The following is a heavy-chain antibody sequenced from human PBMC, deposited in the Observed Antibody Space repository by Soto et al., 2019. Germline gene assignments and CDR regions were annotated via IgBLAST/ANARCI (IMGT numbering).Heavy chain of an antibody. CDR1: GFTASPNY. Sequence: PGGSLRLSCATSGFTASPNYMTWVRQAPGKGLEWVAIFYSGARTYYRDSVKGRFTISRDRSKSTLFLQMNNLTAEDTAVYFCASDLSPYYYYALDVWGQGTTVTSP. J-gene: IGHJ6*02. CDR2: FYSGART. CDR3: ASDLSPYYYYALDV. D-gene: IGHD3-16*02. V-gene: IGHV3-53*03.